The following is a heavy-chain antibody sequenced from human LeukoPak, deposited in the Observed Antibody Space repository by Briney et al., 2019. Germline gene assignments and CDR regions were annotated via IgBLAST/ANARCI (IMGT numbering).Heavy chain of an antibody. V-gene: IGHV4-34*01. Sequence: PSETLSLTCAVYGGSFSGYYWGWIRQPPGKGLEWIGEINHSGSTNYNPSLKSRVTISVYTSKNQFSLKLSSVTAADTAVYYCAYSYGQFDYWGQGTLVTVSS. CDR2: INHSGST. CDR1: GGSFSGYY. D-gene: IGHD5-18*01. CDR3: AYSYGQFDY. J-gene: IGHJ4*02.